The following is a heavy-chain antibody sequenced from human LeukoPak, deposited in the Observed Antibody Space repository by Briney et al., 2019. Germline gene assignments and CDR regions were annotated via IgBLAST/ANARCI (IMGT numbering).Heavy chain of an antibody. V-gene: IGHV3-53*01. D-gene: IGHD5-18*01. CDR3: ARDQYSYAHAAH. J-gene: IGHJ4*02. CDR2: IYNDGST. CDR1: GLTVSSSY. Sequence: PGGSLRLSCAASGLTVSSSYMSWVRQAPGKGLEWVSIIYNDGSTYYADSMKGRFTISRDNSKNTLYLQMNSLRAEDTAVYYCARDQYSYAHAAHWGQGTLVTVSS.